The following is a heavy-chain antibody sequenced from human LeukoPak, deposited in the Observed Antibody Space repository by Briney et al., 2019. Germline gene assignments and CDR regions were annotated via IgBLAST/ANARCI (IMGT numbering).Heavy chain of an antibody. D-gene: IGHD3-22*01. V-gene: IGHV4-34*01. Sequence: SETLSLTCAVYGGSFSGYYWSWIRQPPGKGLEWIGEINHSGSTNYNPSLKSRVTISVDTSKNQFSLKLSSVTAADTAVYYCGRKAMIVVVNWFDPWGQGTLVTVSS. J-gene: IGHJ5*02. CDR3: GRKAMIVVVNWFDP. CDR2: INHSGST. CDR1: GGSFSGYY.